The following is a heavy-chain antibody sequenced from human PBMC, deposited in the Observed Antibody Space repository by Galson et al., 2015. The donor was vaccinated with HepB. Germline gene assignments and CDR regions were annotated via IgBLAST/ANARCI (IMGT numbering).Heavy chain of an antibody. CDR1: GYTFTSYV. CDR3: ARGGTGSDY. J-gene: IGHJ4*02. Sequence: SVKVSCKASGYTFTSYVISWVRQAPGQGLEWLGRISGYNGHTNYAQNLQNKVNMTTDTSTSTAYLELRRLKSDDPAIYYCARGGTGSDYWGQGTLVTVSS. CDR2: ISGYNGHT. V-gene: IGHV1-18*04. D-gene: IGHD6-19*01.